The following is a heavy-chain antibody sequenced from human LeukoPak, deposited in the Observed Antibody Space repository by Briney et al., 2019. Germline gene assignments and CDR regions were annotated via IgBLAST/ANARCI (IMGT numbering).Heavy chain of an antibody. V-gene: IGHV3-20*04. D-gene: IGHD6-19*01. CDR1: GFTFDDYG. Sequence: PGGSLRLSCAASGFTFDDYGMSRVRQAPGKGLEWVSGINWNGGSTGYADSVEGRFTISRDNAKNSLYLQMNSLRAEDTALYYCARGSSGWSTYGMDVWGQGTTVTVSS. CDR2: INWNGGST. J-gene: IGHJ6*02. CDR3: ARGSSGWSTYGMDV.